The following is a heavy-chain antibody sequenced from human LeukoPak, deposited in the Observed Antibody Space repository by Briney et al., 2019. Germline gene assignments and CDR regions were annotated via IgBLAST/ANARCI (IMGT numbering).Heavy chain of an antibody. CDR1: GGSFSGYY. D-gene: IGHD2-8*01. Sequence: PSETLSLTCAVYGGSFSGYYWSWIRQPPGKGLEWIGEINHSGSTNYNPSLKSRVTISVDKSKNQFSLKLSSVTAADTAVYYCARDRTNGLFEYWGQGTLVTVSS. CDR2: INHSGST. J-gene: IGHJ4*02. CDR3: ARDRTNGLFEY. V-gene: IGHV4-34*01.